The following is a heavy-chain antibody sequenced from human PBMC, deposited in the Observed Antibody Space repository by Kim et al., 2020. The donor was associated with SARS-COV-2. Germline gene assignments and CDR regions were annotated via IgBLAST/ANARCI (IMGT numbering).Heavy chain of an antibody. D-gene: IGHD3-9*01. CDR1: GYTFTSYW. Sequence: GESLKISCKGSGYTFTSYWIGWVRQVPGEGLEWMGIVYPGDSDTRYSPSFQGQVTISADKSISTAYLQWSSLKASDTAMYYCARREGGGGITRFGRTEGAFDPWGQGTLVIVSS. CDR3: ARREGGGGITRFGRTEGAFDP. J-gene: IGHJ5*02. CDR2: VYPGDSDT. V-gene: IGHV5-51*01.